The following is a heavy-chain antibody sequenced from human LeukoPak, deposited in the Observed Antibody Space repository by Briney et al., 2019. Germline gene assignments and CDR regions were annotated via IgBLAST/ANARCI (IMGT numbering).Heavy chain of an antibody. CDR2: ISSSSSYI. CDR1: GFTFSSYS. D-gene: IGHD4-17*01. V-gene: IGHV3-21*01. J-gene: IGHJ4*02. Sequence: AGSLRLSCAASGFTFSSYSMYRVRQAPGKGLEWVSSISSSSSYIYYADSVKGGFPISRDNAKNSLYLQMNSLRAEDTAVYYCARDEYGLADYWGQGTLVTVSS. CDR3: ARDEYGLADY.